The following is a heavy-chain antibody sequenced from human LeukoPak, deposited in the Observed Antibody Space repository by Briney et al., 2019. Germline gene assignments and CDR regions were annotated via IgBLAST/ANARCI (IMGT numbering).Heavy chain of an antibody. CDR3: SRGALIVGATSFDC. V-gene: IGHV4-59*01. D-gene: IGHD1-26*01. Sequence: NPSETLSLTYSVSGGYIMSYLWIWIRQPPGRGLAWVGYIYYSGSTNYNPSLKSRASISVDRSRHESSLNLSSVTAADTAGYYCSRGALIVGATSFDCWSQGSLVTVSS. J-gene: IGHJ4*02. CDR1: GGYIMSYL. CDR2: IYYSGST.